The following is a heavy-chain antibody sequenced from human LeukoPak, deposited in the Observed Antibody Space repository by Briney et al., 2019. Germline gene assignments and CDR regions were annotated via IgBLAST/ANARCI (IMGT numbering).Heavy chain of an antibody. V-gene: IGHV3-7*01. D-gene: IGHD3-16*01. CDR2: IKKDGREK. Sequence: GGSLRLSCAASGFTFSSNYMTWVRQAPGKGLEWVANIKKDGREKHYVDSVEGRFTISRDNAKNSLYLQMNSLRVEDTAVYYCLQRGFDYWGQGALVTVSS. CDR3: LQRGFDY. CDR1: GFTFSSNY. J-gene: IGHJ4*02.